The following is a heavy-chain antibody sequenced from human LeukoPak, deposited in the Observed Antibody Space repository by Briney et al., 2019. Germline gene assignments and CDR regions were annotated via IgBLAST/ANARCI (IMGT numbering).Heavy chain of an antibody. CDR1: GYTFTGYY. D-gene: IGHD2-15*01. V-gene: IGHV1-2*02. CDR2: INPNSGGT. CDR3: ARGAEIVVVAATVIFNWFHT. Sequence: ASVTVSYKASGYTFTGYYMHWVRQAPGQGLEWMGWINPNSGGTNYAQKFQGRVTMTRDTSISTAYMELSRLRSDDTAVYYCARGAEIVVVAATVIFNWFHTWGQGTLVTVSS. J-gene: IGHJ5*02.